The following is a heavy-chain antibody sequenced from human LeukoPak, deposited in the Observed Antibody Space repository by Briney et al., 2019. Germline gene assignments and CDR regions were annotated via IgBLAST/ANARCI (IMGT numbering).Heavy chain of an antibody. CDR3: AKGLEFGALYYYDSSGYEYYFDY. CDR2: ISGTGGST. D-gene: IGHD3-22*01. J-gene: IGHJ4*02. V-gene: IGHV3-23*01. Sequence: GGTLRLSCAASGFTFSSYGMSWVRQAPGKGLEWVSAISGTGGSTYYADSVKGRFTISRDNSKNTLYLQMNSLRAEDTALYYCAKGLEFGALYYYDSSGYEYYFDYWGQGTLVTVSS. CDR1: GFTFSSYG.